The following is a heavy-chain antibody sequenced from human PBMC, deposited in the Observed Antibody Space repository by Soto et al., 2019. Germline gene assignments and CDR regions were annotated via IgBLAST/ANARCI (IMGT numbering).Heavy chain of an antibody. D-gene: IGHD5-12*01. CDR1: GVSVFSENYY. J-gene: IGHJ6*03. V-gene: IGHV4-39*01. Sequence: SETLSLTCTVSGVSVFSENYYWGWVRQSPGRGLEWIGSFYYGGSTYYSPSLRSRVTISGDTSRKQISLRLSSVTAADTAVYYCARISVASRYMDVWGKGTTVTVSS. CDR2: FYYGGST. CDR3: ARISVASRYMDV.